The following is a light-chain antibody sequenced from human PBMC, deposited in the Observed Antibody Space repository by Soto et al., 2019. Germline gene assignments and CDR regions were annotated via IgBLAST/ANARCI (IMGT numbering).Light chain of an antibody. Sequence: DIVMTQSPATLSVAPGERVTFSCRASQGVSRKLAWYQHKPGQAPRLLISGASTGATGIPARFSGSGSGTEFTLTISSLQSEDCATYFCLQDYNYPPSFGGGTKVEI. J-gene: IGKJ4*01. V-gene: IGKV3-15*01. CDR1: QGVSRK. CDR2: GAS. CDR3: LQDYNYPPS.